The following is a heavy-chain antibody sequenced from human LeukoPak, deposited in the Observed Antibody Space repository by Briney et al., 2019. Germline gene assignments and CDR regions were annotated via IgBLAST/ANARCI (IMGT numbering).Heavy chain of an antibody. D-gene: IGHD4-17*01. CDR3: ASTIVTTVYPPGWYFDL. CDR2: ISSRSRDV. Sequence: PGGSLRLSCAASGFTVRAHYMTWVRQAPGKGLEWVSSISSRSRDVYYADSVKGRFTISRDNTKSSLFLQMDSLRAEDTAVYYCASTIVTTVYPPGWYFDLWGRGTQVTVSS. J-gene: IGHJ2*01. CDR1: GFTVRAHY. V-gene: IGHV3-21*06.